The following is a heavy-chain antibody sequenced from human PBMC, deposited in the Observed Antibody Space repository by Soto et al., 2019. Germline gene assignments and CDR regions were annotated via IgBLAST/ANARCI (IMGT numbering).Heavy chain of an antibody. V-gene: IGHV4-39*02. J-gene: IGHJ3*01. CDR1: GGSITTSSCN. CDR3: ARFYGNAFDV. CDR2: IYYDGST. Sequence: SETLSLTCSVSGGSITTSSCNWDWIRQPPGKGLEWIGTIYYDGSTSCNPSLKSQVTISVDTSKNHFALKVNSVTAADTAVYYCARFYGNAFDVWGRGTVVTVS. D-gene: IGHD3-10*01.